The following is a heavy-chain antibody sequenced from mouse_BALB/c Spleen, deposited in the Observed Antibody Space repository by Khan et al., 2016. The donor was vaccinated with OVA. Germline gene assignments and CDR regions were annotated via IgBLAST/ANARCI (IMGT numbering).Heavy chain of an antibody. Sequence: EVELVEPGGGLVQPGGSRKLSCAASGFTFSDYGMAWIRQGPGKGPEWITFISSLAYNFYYADTVTGRFTISRKNAKNTLLLELNRLRSADTALYYCARGGTGGFSYWGQGTLVTVSA. CDR2: ISSLAYNF. D-gene: IGHD3-1*01. CDR3: ARGGTGGFSY. V-gene: IGHV5-15*02. J-gene: IGHJ3*01. CDR1: GFTFSDYG.